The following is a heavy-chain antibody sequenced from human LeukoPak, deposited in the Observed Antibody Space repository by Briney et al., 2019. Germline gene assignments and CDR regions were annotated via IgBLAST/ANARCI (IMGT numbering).Heavy chain of an antibody. CDR2: INHSESN. D-gene: IGHD3-22*01. CDR3: ARVPETHYYDSSGYYLLFDY. CDR1: GESLNSYY. J-gene: IGHJ4*02. Sequence: SETLSLTCAVYGESLNSYYWRWIPQPPGKGLEWFGEINHSESNNQPPSHKSRVTISVDTSKNQFSLKLSSVTAADTAVYYCARVPETHYYDSSGYYLLFDYWGQGTLVAVSS. V-gene: IGHV4-34*01.